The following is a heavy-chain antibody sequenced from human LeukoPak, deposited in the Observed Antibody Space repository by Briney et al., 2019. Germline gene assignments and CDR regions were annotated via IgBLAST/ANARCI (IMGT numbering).Heavy chain of an antibody. J-gene: IGHJ4*02. CDR3: AQASGYYDSWTAFIDY. CDR1: GVTFSSYA. CDR2: ISGSGSNT. D-gene: IGHD3/OR15-3a*01. V-gene: IGHV3-23*01. Sequence: GGSLRLSCATSGVTFSSYAMSWVRQAPGKGLEWVSGISGSGSNTYYADSVKGRFTISRDNSKKTLYLQMNSLRAEDTAVYYCAQASGYYDSWTAFIDYWGQGTLVTVSS.